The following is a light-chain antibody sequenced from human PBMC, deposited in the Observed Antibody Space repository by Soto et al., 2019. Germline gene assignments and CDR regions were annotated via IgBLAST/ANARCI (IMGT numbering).Light chain of an antibody. V-gene: IGLV2-14*03. CDR1: SSDVGSYDY. CDR2: DVN. Sequence: QSALTQPASVSGSPGQSITFSCTGTSSDVGSYDYVSWHQQHPGKAPKLIIYDVNNRPSGVPSRFSGSKSGNTASLIISGLQTEDEADYYCCAYSTSGTHVFGTGTKVIVL. J-gene: IGLJ1*01. CDR3: CAYSTSGTHV.